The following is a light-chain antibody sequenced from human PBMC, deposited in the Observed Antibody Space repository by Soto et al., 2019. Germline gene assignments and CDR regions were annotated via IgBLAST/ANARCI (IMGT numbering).Light chain of an antibody. CDR2: GAS. J-gene: IGKJ1*01. Sequence: EIVMTQSPATLSLSPGERATLSCRASQSVSSNFAWYQQKPGQAPRLLIYGASTRATGIPARFSGSGSGTEFTLTISSLQSEDFAVYYCQQYNNWPPWTFGQGTQVEIK. V-gene: IGKV3-15*01. CDR1: QSVSSN. CDR3: QQYNNWPPWT.